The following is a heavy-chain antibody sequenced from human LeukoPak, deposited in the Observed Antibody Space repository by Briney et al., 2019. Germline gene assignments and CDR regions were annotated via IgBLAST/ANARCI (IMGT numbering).Heavy chain of an antibody. V-gene: IGHV2-70*01. CDR1: GGSVSSGSYY. CDR2: IDWDDDK. Sequence: TLSLTCTVSGGSVSSGSYYWSWIRQPPGKALEWLALIDWDDDKYYSTSLKTRLTISKDTSKNQVVLTMTNMDPVDTATYYCAAHDYVSDYWGQGTLVTVSS. CDR3: AAHDYVSDY. J-gene: IGHJ4*02. D-gene: IGHD3-16*01.